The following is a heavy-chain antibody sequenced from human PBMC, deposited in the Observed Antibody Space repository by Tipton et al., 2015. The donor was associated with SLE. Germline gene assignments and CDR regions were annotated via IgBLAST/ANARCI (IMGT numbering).Heavy chain of an antibody. CDR2: ISGSGGSP. V-gene: IGHV3-23*01. CDR1: GFTFSSYA. Sequence: GSLRLSRAASGFTFSSYAMSWVRQAPGKGLEWVSAISGSGGSPYYAASVKGRFTISRDNSKNTLYLQMNSLRAEDTAVYYCAKSNRYSFDDILTGYYRGVDYWGQGTLVTVSS. J-gene: IGHJ4*02. D-gene: IGHD3-9*01. CDR3: AKSNRYSFDDILTGYYRGVDY.